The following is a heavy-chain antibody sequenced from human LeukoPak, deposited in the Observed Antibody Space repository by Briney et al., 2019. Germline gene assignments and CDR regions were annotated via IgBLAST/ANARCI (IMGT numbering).Heavy chain of an antibody. V-gene: IGHV4-34*01. Sequence: SETLSLTCAVYGGSFSGYYWTWIRQAPGKGLEWIGDINHGGRVNYSPSLKSRVTISQDTSKNQFSLRLTSLTAADTAVYYCARGVKGVIIYSHYYCVDVWGKGTTVAVSS. J-gene: IGHJ6*03. CDR3: ARGVKGVIIYSHYYCVDV. CDR2: INHGGRV. CDR1: GGSFSGYY. D-gene: IGHD3-10*01.